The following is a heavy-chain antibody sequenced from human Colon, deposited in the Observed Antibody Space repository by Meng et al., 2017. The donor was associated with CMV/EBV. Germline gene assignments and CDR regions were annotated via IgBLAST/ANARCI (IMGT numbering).Heavy chain of an antibody. D-gene: IGHD1-26*01. Sequence: GGSLRLSCAASGFTFSSYWMSWVRQAPGKGLEWVANIKQDGSEKYYVDSVKGRFTISRDNAKNSLYLQMNSLRAEDTAVYYCARGAKLVGGGLYFDYWGLGTLVTVSS. J-gene: IGHJ4*02. CDR1: GFTFSSYW. CDR3: ARGAKLVGGGLYFDY. V-gene: IGHV3-7*01. CDR2: IKQDGSEK.